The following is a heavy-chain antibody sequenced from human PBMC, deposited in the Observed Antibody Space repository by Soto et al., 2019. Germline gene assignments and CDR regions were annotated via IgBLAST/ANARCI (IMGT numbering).Heavy chain of an antibody. Sequence: SETLSLTCTVSGGSISSCSWNWIRQPPGKGLEWIGYIYYSGSTNYNPSLTSRVTISVATSKNQFSLKLSSVTAADKAVYYWATCDGSSFSQWARGTVVPISS. CDR1: GGSISSCS. V-gene: IGHV4-59*01. CDR2: IYYSGST. J-gene: IGHJ4*02. CDR3: ATCDGSSFSQ. D-gene: IGHD2-21*02.